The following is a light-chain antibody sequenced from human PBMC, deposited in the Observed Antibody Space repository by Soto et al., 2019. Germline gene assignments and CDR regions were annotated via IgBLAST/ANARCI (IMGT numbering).Light chain of an antibody. CDR1: SSDVGGYNY. CDR2: EVS. Sequence: SALTQPASVSGSPGQSITISCTGTSSDVGGYNYVSWYQHHPGKAPKLMIYEVSNRPSGVSNRFSGSKSGNTASLTISGLQAEDEADYYCSPYTSSSTLVFGTGTKVTVL. J-gene: IGLJ1*01. CDR3: SPYTSSSTLV. V-gene: IGLV2-14*01.